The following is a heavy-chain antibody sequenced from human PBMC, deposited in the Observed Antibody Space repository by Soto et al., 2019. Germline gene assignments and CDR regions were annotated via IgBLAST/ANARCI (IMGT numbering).Heavy chain of an antibody. V-gene: IGHV4-34*01. CDR3: ARGRYCSSTSCYENWFDP. CDR2: INHSGST. CDR1: GGSFSGCY. J-gene: IGHJ5*02. D-gene: IGHD2-2*01. Sequence: SETLSLTCAVYGGSFSGCYWSWIRQPPGKGLEWIGEINHSGSTNYNPSLKSRVTISVDTSKNQFSLKLSSVTAADTAVYYCARGRYCSSTSCYENWFDPWGQGTLVTVSS.